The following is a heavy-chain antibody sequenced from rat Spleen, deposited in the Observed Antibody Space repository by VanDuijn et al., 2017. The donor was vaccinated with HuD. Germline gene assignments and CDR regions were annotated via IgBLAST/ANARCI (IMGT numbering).Heavy chain of an antibody. Sequence: EVQLVESDGGLVQPGRSMKLSCAASGFTFSIYYMAWVRQAPTKGLEWVASIDTGGDSTYYRDSVKGRFTISRDNAKSTLYLQMDSLRSEDTATYYCARHRYKRTVAAVDYWGQGVMVTVSS. CDR2: IDTGGDST. CDR1: GFTFSIYY. D-gene: IGHD1-8*01. J-gene: IGHJ2*01. CDR3: ARHRYKRTVAAVDY. V-gene: IGHV5-25*01.